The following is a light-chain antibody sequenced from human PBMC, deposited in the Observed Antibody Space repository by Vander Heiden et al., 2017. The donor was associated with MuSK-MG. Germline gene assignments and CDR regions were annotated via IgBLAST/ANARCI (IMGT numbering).Light chain of an antibody. CDR1: SGSIASNY. V-gene: IGLV6-57*03. CDR2: EDN. J-gene: IGLJ3*02. Sequence: FLLTQPHSVSESPGKTVTISCTRSSGSIASNYVQWYQQRTGSAPNTMIYEDNQRPAGVPDRFSVSTYTSSNSAALTISGLKTEDEADYYCQSYDSSSRVFGGGTKVTVL. CDR3: QSYDSSSRV.